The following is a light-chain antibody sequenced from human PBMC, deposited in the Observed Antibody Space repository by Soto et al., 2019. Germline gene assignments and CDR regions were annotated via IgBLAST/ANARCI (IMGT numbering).Light chain of an antibody. Sequence: QSALTQPASGTGTPGQSITILCTRTSSDVGGYNYVSWYPRHPPKAPKLTIYEVINRPSGVCNRFSGSKSGNTASLTISGLHAEDEADYYCSSYTSSDTLVFGGGTQLTVL. CDR1: SSDVGGYNY. CDR3: SSYTSSDTLV. CDR2: EVI. J-gene: IGLJ3*02. V-gene: IGLV2-14*01.